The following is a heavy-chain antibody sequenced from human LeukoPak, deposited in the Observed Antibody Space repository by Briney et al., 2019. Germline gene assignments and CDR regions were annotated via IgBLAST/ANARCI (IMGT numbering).Heavy chain of an antibody. V-gene: IGHV3-23*01. CDR1: GFTFSSYA. CDR2: ITGGGSGGST. J-gene: IGHJ4*02. Sequence: PGGSLRLSCAASGFTFSSYAMSWVRQAPGKGLEWVSVITGGGSGGSTYYADSVKGRFTISRDNSKNTLYLQMNSLRAEDTAVYYCAKDAVAPGSLGDYFDYWGQGALVTVSS. CDR3: AKDAVAPGSLGDYFDY. D-gene: IGHD3-10*01.